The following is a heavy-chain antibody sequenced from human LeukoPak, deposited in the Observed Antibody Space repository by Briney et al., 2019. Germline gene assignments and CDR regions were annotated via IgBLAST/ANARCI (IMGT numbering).Heavy chain of an antibody. CDR2: IKQDGSEK. Sequence: GGSLRLSCAASGNYWMSWVRQAPGKGLEWVANIKQDGSEKYYVDSVKGRFTISRDNAKNSLYLQMNSLRAEDTAVYYCARRGSFDYWGQGTLVTVSS. J-gene: IGHJ4*02. CDR1: GNYW. CDR3: ARRGSFDY. V-gene: IGHV3-7*01. D-gene: IGHD3-16*01.